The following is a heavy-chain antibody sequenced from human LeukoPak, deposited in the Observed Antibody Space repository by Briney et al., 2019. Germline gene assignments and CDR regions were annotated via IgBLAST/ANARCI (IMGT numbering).Heavy chain of an antibody. CDR2: IYYSGST. Sequence: PSETLSLTCTVSGGSIGSYYWSWIRQPPGKGLEWIGYIYYSGSTNYNPSLKSRVTISVDTSKNQLSLKLSSVTAADTAVYYCARERSLAGYPYYFDYWGQGTLVTVSS. J-gene: IGHJ4*02. CDR3: ARERSLAGYPYYFDY. V-gene: IGHV4-59*01. CDR1: GGSIGSYY. D-gene: IGHD5-12*01.